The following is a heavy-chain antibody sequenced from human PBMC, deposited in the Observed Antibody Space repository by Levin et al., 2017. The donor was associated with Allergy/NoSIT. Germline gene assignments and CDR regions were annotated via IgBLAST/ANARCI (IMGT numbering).Heavy chain of an antibody. D-gene: IGHD3-10*01. CDR2: IKQDGSEK. J-gene: IGHJ4*02. V-gene: IGHV3-7*04. CDR3: ARAYYYGSGSYYSGNFDY. CDR1: GFTFSSYW. Sequence: GGSLRLSCAASGFTFSSYWMSWVRQAPGKGLEWVANIKQDGSEKYYVDSVKGRFTISRDNAKNSLYLQMNSLRAEDTAVYYCARAYYYGSGSYYSGNFDYWGQGTLVTVSS.